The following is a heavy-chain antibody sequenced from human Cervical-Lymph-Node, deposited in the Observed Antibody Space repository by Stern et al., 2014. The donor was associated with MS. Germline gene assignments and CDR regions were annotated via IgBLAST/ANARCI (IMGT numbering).Heavy chain of an antibody. Sequence: MQLVQSGAEVKKPGESLKISCKLSGYSFTIYYIDWVRQVPGKGLEWMGVVYPYDSDPTYSPSFHGQVTISADKSITTAYLQWSSLRASDTAMYYCARHVQGFDYWGQGTLVTVSS. CDR3: ARHVQGFDY. CDR2: VYPYDSDP. CDR1: GYSFTIYY. V-gene: IGHV5-51*01. J-gene: IGHJ4*02.